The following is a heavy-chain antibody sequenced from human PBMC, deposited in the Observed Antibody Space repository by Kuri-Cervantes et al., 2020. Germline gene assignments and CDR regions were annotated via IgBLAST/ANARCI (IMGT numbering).Heavy chain of an antibody. J-gene: IGHJ4*02. CDR2: IWYTGDNE. V-gene: IGHV3-33*01. D-gene: IGHD1-1*01. CDR1: GFTFSAYG. Sequence: LSLTCAASGFTFSAYGMHWVRQAPGKGLEWVAVIWYTGDNEYYADSVKGRFTISRDNSQNTLYLQMTSLRAEDTAVYYCARGVGTTQGKYFFDCWGQGTLVTVSS. CDR3: ARGVGTTQGKYFFDC.